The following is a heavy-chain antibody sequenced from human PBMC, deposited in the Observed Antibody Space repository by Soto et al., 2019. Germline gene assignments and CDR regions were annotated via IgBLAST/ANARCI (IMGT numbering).Heavy chain of an antibody. Sequence: GGSLRLSCAGSGFILNSFSMNWVRQAPGKGLEWVSYISSSRTTIYYADSVRGRFTISRDDAKNSLFLQMNSLRDDDTAVYYCVRGRSDSLMDVWGQATTATVSS. J-gene: IGHJ6*02. CDR2: ISSSRTTI. V-gene: IGHV3-48*02. D-gene: IGHD2-15*01. CDR3: VRGRSDSLMDV. CDR1: GFILNSFS.